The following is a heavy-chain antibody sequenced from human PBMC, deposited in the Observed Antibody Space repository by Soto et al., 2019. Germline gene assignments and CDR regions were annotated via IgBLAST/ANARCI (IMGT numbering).Heavy chain of an antibody. V-gene: IGHV4-31*03. D-gene: IGHD3-3*01. CDR3: ARGPIFGVVTDKYAFDI. J-gene: IGHJ3*02. CDR1: GGSISSGGYY. CDR2: IYYSGST. Sequence: SETLSLTCTVSGGSISSGGYYWSWIRQHPGKGLGWIGYIYYSGSTYYNPSLKSRVTISVDTSKNQFSLKLSSVTAADTAVYYCARGPIFGVVTDKYAFDIWGQGTMVTVSS.